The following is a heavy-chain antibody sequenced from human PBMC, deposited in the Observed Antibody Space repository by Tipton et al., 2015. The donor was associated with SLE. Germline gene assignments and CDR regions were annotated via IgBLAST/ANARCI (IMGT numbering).Heavy chain of an antibody. CDR1: GGSISSSSYY. J-gene: IGHJ2*01. Sequence: TLSLTCTVSGGSISSSSYYWGWIRQPPGKGLEWIGSIYYSGSTYYNPSIKSRVTISVDTSKNQFSLKRSSVTAADTAVYYCARPPKTGYNVDLWGRGTLVTVSS. CDR2: IYYSGST. CDR3: ARPPKTGYNVDL. V-gene: IGHV4-39*01. D-gene: IGHD1-14*01.